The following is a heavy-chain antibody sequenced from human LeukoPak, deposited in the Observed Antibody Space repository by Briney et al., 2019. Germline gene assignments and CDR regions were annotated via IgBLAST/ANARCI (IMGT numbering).Heavy chain of an antibody. CDR2: IIPIFGTA. CDR1: GYTITGYY. J-gene: IGHJ4*02. CDR3: ARHYGSGSYY. Sequence: VASVKVSCKASGYTITGYYMHWVRQAPGQGLEWMGGIIPIFGTANYAQKFQGRVTITADESTSTAYMELSSLRSEDTAVYYCARHYGSGSYYWGQGTLVTVSS. V-gene: IGHV1-69*13. D-gene: IGHD3-10*01.